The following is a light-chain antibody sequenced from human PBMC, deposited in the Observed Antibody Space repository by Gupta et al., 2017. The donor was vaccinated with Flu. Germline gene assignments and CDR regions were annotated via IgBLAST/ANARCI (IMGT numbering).Light chain of an antibody. CDR3: PYYDTANHGV. CDR2: YED. Sequence: VTISCTRSSGSIVGSYVQWYHQRPARSPPTLLLYEDRRRYAVPPRFFSSTNCASTAALHNTSGQKGEDEAYYYCPYYDTANHGVFGGGTKLTVL. CDR1: SGSIVGSY. V-gene: IGLV6-57*01. J-gene: IGLJ3*02.